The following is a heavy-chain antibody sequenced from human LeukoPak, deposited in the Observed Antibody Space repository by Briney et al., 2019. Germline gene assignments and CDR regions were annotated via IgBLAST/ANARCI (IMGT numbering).Heavy chain of an antibody. CDR3: AKWLGSSWYY. D-gene: IGHD6-13*01. V-gene: IGHV5-51*01. Sequence: GESLKISCKGSGYGFTGYWICWLRQMPGKGLEWMGIIYPGDSETRYSPSFQGQVTISADKSISTAYLQWSSLKASDPAIYYCAKWLGSSWYYWGQGTLVTVSS. J-gene: IGHJ4*02. CDR1: GYGFTGYW. CDR2: IYPGDSET.